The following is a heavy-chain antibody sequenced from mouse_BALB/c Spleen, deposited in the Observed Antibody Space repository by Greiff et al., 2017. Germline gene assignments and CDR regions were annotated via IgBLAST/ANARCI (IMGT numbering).Heavy chain of an antibody. Sequence: EVKLMESGGGLVQPGGSLRLSCATSGFTFTDYYMSWVRQPPGKALEWLGFIRNKANGYTTEYSASVKGRFTISRDNSQSILYLQMNTLRAEDSATYYCAIEDYWGQGTSVTVSS. J-gene: IGHJ4*01. V-gene: IGHV7-3*02. CDR2: IRNKANGYTT. CDR1: GFTFTDYY. CDR3: AIEDY.